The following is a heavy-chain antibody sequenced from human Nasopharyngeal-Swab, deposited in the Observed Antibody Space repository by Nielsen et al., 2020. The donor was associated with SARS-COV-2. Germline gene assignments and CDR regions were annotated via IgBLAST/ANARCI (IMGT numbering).Heavy chain of an antibody. Sequence: WVRQAPGQGLEWMGWISAYNGNTNYAQKLQGRVTMTTDTSASTAYMELSSLRSEDTAVYYCARLGYSGYGARGFDYWGQGTLVTVSS. V-gene: IGHV1-18*01. CDR3: ARLGYSGYGARGFDY. J-gene: IGHJ4*02. CDR2: ISAYNGNT. D-gene: IGHD5-12*01.